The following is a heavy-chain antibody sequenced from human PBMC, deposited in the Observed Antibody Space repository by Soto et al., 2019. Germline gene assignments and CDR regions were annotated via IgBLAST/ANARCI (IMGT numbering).Heavy chain of an antibody. J-gene: IGHJ5*02. Sequence: GASVKVSCKASGYTFTGYYMHWVRQAPGQGLEWMGWINPNSGGTNYAQKFQGRVTMTRDTSISTAYMELSRLRSDDTAVYYCARDPGSSGRYGGWFDPWGQGTLVTVSS. V-gene: IGHV1-2*02. CDR1: GYTFTGYY. D-gene: IGHD6-19*01. CDR3: ARDPGSSGRYGGWFDP. CDR2: INPNSGGT.